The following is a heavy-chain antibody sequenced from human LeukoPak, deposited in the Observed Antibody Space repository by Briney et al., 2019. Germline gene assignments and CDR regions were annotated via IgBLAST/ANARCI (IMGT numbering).Heavy chain of an antibody. Sequence: GGSLRLSCAASGFTFSSLDMAWVRQAPGKGLEWDSGISASGSNTFYADSVKSRFTISRDNSKNTLYLQMSSLRVEDTAIYYCAKDSVRSGGWFYFDNWGQGTLVSVSS. V-gene: IGHV3-23*01. J-gene: IGHJ4*02. CDR1: GFTFSSLD. CDR2: ISASGSNT. CDR3: AKDSVRSGGWFYFDN. D-gene: IGHD6-19*01.